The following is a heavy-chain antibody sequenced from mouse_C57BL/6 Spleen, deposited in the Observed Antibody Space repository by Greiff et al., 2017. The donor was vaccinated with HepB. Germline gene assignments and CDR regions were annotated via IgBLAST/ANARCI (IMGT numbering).Heavy chain of an antibody. CDR3: TRYYYGSSYHSWYFDV. CDR2: ISSGGDYI. J-gene: IGHJ1*03. Sequence: EVMLVESGEGLVKPGGSLKLSCAASGFTFSSYAMSWVRQTPEKRLEWVAYISSGGDYIYYADTVKGRFTISRDNARNTLYLQMSSLKSEDTAMYYCTRYYYGSSYHSWYFDVWGTGTTVTVSS. CDR1: GFTFSSYA. V-gene: IGHV5-9-1*02. D-gene: IGHD1-1*01.